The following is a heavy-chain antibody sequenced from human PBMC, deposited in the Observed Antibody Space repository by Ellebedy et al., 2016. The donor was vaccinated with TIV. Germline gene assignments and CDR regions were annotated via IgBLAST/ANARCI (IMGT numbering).Heavy chain of an antibody. D-gene: IGHD2-8*02. J-gene: IGHJ4*02. Sequence: GESLKISXAASGFTFSSYALHWVRQAPGRGLEWVAFIAYDESNVQYAASVKGRFTISRDNSKNTLYLQMNSLSADDTAVYYCARSYGYCTGGTCFPLDYWGRGALVTVST. CDR2: IAYDESNV. CDR1: GFTFSSYA. V-gene: IGHV3-30-3*01. CDR3: ARSYGYCTGGTCFPLDY.